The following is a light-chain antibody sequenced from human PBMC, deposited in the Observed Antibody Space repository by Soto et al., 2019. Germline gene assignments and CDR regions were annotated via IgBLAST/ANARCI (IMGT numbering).Light chain of an antibody. CDR2: EVT. CDR3: TSYAGSNKFPLYL. V-gene: IGLV2-8*01. J-gene: IGLJ1*01. Sequence: QSALTQPPSTSGSPGQSVTISCTGTSSDVGGYNYVSWYQQFPGKAPKLIIFEVTKRPSGVPDRFSGSKSGNTASLTVSGLQAEYEADYYCTSYAGSNKFPLYLFGTGTKVTVL. CDR1: SSDVGGYNY.